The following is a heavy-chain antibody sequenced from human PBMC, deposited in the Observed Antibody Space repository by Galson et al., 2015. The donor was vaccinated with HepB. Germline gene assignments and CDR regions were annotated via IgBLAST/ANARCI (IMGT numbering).Heavy chain of an antibody. CDR3: AKRRGRMFQFSNHYSYYAMDV. V-gene: IGHV3-23*01. CDR1: GITFTSYA. Sequence: SLRLSCAASGITFTSYAMSWVRQAPGKGLEWVSGIIGSGGSTYYADSVEGRFTISRVNSKNTLFLQMNNVRAEDTAVYYCAKRRGRMFQFSNHYSYYAMDVWGQGTTVTVSS. J-gene: IGHJ6*02. CDR2: IIGSGGST. D-gene: IGHD3-10*02.